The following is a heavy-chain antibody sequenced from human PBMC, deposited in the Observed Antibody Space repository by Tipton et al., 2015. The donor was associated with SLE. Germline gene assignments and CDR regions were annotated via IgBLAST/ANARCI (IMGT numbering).Heavy chain of an antibody. D-gene: IGHD5-12*01. CDR3: AGQDSGYDYDPWAFDI. J-gene: IGHJ3*02. V-gene: IGHV1-69*01. Sequence: QVQLVQSGAEVRKPGSAVKVSCKTSGGTFSSYVINWVRQAPGQGLEWMGGINPIFGTSNYAQKFQGRVTIIADESTGTAYMELSSLRSEDTAVYYCAGQDSGYDYDPWAFDIWGQGTMVTVSS. CDR1: GGTFSSYV. CDR2: INPIFGTS.